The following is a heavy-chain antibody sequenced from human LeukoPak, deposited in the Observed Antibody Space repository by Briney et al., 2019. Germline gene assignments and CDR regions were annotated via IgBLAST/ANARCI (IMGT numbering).Heavy chain of an antibody. CDR1: GFTFSTYW. Sequence: GGSLRLSCAASGFTFSTYWMSWVRQAPGKGLEWVANINQDASEKYYVDSVKGRFTISRDNAKNSLYLQMNSLRAEDTAVYYCARAVRGVTSYNYHYYYMDVWGKGTTVTVSS. J-gene: IGHJ6*03. V-gene: IGHV3-7*01. CDR3: ARAVRGVTSYNYHYYYMDV. D-gene: IGHD2-2*01. CDR2: INQDASEK.